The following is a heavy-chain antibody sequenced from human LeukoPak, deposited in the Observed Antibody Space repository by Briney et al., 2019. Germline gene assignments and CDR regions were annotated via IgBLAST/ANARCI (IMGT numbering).Heavy chain of an antibody. V-gene: IGHV1-69*13. D-gene: IGHD3-22*01. CDR2: IIPIFVTA. CDR1: GGTFSSYA. CDR3: ARDLLDYYDSSGYYYKRFDY. J-gene: IGHJ4*02. Sequence: GASGKVSCKASGGTFSSYAISWVRQAPGQRLEWMGGIIPIFVTANYAQKFKGRVTITADADTSTGYMEMSSLRSEDTAVYYCARDLLDYYDSSGYYYKRFDYWGQGNLVTVSS.